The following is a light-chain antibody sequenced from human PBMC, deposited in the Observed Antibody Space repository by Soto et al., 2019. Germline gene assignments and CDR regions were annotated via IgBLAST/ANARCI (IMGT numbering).Light chain of an antibody. V-gene: IGLV2-18*02. J-gene: IGLJ2*01. CDR2: EVS. CDR1: SSDVGSYNR. CDR3: SSSTSSSVL. Sequence: QSVLTQPPSVSGSPGQSVTISCTGTSSDVGSYNRVSWYQQPPGTAPKLMIYEVSNRPSGVPDRFSGSKSGNTASLTISGLQAEDEADYYCSSSTSSSVLFGGGTKLTVL.